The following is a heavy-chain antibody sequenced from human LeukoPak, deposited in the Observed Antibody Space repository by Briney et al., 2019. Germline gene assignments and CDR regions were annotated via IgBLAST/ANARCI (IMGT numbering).Heavy chain of an antibody. V-gene: IGHV4-4*02. D-gene: IGHD3/OR15-3a*01. Sequence: PSGTLSLTCAVSGGSISSSNWWSWVRQPPGKGLEWIGEIYHSGSTNYNPSLKSRVTISVDKSKNQFSLRLTSVTAADTAVYYCARQTGSGLFILPGGQGTLVTVSS. CDR1: GGSISSSNW. CDR3: ARQTGSGLFILP. J-gene: IGHJ4*02. CDR2: IYHSGST.